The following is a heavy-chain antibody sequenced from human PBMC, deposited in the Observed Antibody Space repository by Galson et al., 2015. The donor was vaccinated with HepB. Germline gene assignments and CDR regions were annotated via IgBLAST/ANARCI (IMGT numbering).Heavy chain of an antibody. V-gene: IGHV3-48*01. J-gene: IGHJ4*02. Sequence: SLRLSCAASGFTFSSYSMNWVRQAPGKGLEWVSYISSSSTIYYADSVKGRCTIYRDNAKDSLYLQMNSLRAEDTAVYYCACHRYGYYVCYWGQGTLVTVSS. CDR1: GFTFSSYS. D-gene: IGHD4-17*01. CDR3: ACHRYGYYVCY. CDR2: ISSSSTI.